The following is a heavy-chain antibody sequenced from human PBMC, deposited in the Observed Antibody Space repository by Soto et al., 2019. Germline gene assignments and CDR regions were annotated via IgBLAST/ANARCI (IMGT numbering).Heavy chain of an antibody. CDR3: AKAHHYYDSSGYYDWFDP. J-gene: IGHJ5*02. Sequence: QVQLVESGGGVVQPGRSLRLSCAASGFTFSSYGMHWVRQAPGKVLEWVAVISYDGSNKYYADSVKGRFTISRDNSKNTLYLQMNSLRAEDTAVYYCAKAHHYYDSSGYYDWFDPWGQGTLVTVSS. CDR1: GFTFSSYG. D-gene: IGHD3-22*01. CDR2: ISYDGSNK. V-gene: IGHV3-30*18.